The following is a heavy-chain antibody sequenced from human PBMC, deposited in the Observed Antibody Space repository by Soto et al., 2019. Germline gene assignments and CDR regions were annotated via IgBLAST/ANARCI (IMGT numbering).Heavy chain of an antibody. CDR2: VNHSGSN. CDR1: GGSFSGYY. V-gene: IGHV4-34*01. CDR3: ASMGGILYRWADY. Sequence: PSDPLYLTFAVYGGSFSGYYWSWIRQPPEKGVEGIGEVNHSGSNNYNPSLKSPVTITVDTSKNQYSLKLSAVTDADTAVYYCASMGGILYRWADYWGQGTLVTVSS. D-gene: IGHD2-8*02. J-gene: IGHJ4*02.